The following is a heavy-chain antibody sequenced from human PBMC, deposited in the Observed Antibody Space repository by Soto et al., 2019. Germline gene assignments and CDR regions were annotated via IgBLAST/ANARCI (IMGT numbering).Heavy chain of an antibody. CDR2: IIPIFGTA. Sequence: GSSVKVSCKASRVTFSKFIVTWVRQAPGLGLEWVGGIIPIFGTANYAQKFQGRVTITADESTSTSYMEVNNLRSEDTAVYYCAKVRYSSPMGYYYGMDGWGHGTTVTVFS. V-gene: IGHV1-69*13. CDR3: AKVRYSSPMGYYYGMDG. CDR1: RVTFSKFI. J-gene: IGHJ6*02. D-gene: IGHD6-19*01.